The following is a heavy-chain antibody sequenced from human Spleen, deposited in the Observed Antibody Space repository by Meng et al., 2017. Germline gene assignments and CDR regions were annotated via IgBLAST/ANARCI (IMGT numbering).Heavy chain of an antibody. V-gene: IGHV4-34*01. CDR2: INHSGGT. D-gene: IGHD6-6*01. CDR3: ARGLLLAALRN. CDR1: GGSFSGYY. Sequence: SETLSLTCAVYGGSFSGYYWSWIRQPPGKGLEWIGEINHSGGTNYNPSLKSRVTISVDMSKNQFSLKLSSVTAADTAVYYCARGLLLAALRNWGQGTLVTVSS. J-gene: IGHJ4*02.